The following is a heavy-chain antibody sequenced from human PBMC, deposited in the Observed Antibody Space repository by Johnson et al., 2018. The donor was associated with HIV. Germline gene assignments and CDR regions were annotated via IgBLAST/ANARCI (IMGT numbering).Heavy chain of an antibody. CDR1: GFTFSGYA. Sequence: VESGGSVVQPGRSLRLSCAASGFTFSGYAINWVRQAPGKGLEWVAVISYDGSNKYYADSVKGRFTISRDNSKNTLYLQMNSLTPEDTAVYYCAREEGGYYDSSGYYYVGAFDIWGQGTMVTVSS. CDR3: AREEGGYYDSSGYYYVGAFDI. D-gene: IGHD3-22*01. J-gene: IGHJ3*02. CDR2: ISYDGSNK. V-gene: IGHV3-30-3*01.